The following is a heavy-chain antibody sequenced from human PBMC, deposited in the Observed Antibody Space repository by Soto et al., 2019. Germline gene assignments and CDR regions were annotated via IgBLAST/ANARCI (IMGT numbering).Heavy chain of an antibody. Sequence: PGGSLRLSCAASGFTFSGYAMSWVRRAPGKGLEWVSAISGSGDSTYYADSVKGRFTISRDNSKNTLSLQMNSLRAEDTAVYYCARSAGGSAYDAFDIWGQGTMVTVSS. V-gene: IGHV3-23*01. J-gene: IGHJ3*02. CDR3: ARSAGGSAYDAFDI. D-gene: IGHD2-21*01. CDR2: ISGSGDST. CDR1: GFTFSGYA.